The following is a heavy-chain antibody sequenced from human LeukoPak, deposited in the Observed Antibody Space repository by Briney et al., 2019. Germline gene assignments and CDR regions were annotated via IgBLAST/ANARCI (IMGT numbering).Heavy chain of an antibody. CDR1: GLTFSSYA. CDR3: ASHAIHDCGGDGYFDY. J-gene: IGHJ4*02. Sequence: GGSQSLLCAASGLTFSSYATRCARHAPGEGLEWVSYISGSGGSTFYAHSVKGRFTISRDNSKNTLYLQMNSLRAEDTAVYYCASHAIHDCGGDGYFDYWGQGTLVTVSS. V-gene: IGHV3-23*01. CDR2: ISGSGGST. D-gene: IGHD2-21*02.